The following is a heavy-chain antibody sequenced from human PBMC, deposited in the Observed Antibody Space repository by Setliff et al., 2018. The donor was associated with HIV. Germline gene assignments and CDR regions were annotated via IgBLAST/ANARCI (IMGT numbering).Heavy chain of an antibody. CDR1: GGSISSTSYY. J-gene: IGHJ4*02. CDR2: ISSSGNT. D-gene: IGHD3-9*01. Sequence: GGSISSTSYYWGRIRQPPGTGLEWIGSISSSGNTYYNPSLKSRVTTSVDTPKNQFSLKLNSVTAADTAVYYCAKTIGRYFDIFDNWGQGTLVTVSS. CDR3: AKTIGRYFDIFDN. V-gene: IGHV4-39*01.